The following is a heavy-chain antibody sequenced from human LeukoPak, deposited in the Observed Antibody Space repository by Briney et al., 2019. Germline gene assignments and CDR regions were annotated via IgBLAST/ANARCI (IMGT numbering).Heavy chain of an antibody. J-gene: IGHJ4*02. CDR2: IFYSGST. V-gene: IGHV4-59*13. Sequence: SETLSLTCTVSGDSISGYYWSWIRQPPGKGLELLGFIFYSGSTNYNPSLQSRVTISVDTSKNQFCLKLTSVTAAYTAVYYCARRGSGRVDYWGQGTLVTVSS. CDR1: GDSISGYY. CDR3: ARRGSGRVDY. D-gene: IGHD3-10*01.